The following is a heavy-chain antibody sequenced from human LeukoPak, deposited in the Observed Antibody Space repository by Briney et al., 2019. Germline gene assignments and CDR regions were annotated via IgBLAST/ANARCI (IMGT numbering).Heavy chain of an antibody. V-gene: IGHV3-48*03. CDR3: ATPGGLTYYYDSSGYTLDY. D-gene: IGHD3-22*01. CDR2: ISSSGSTI. J-gene: IGHJ4*02. CDR1: GFTFSSYD. Sequence: GGSLTLSCAASGFTFSSYDMNWVRQAPGKGLEWVSYISSSGSTIYYADSVKGRFTISRDNTKNSLYLQMNSLRAEDTAVYYCATPGGLTYYYDSSGYTLDYWGQGTLVTVSS.